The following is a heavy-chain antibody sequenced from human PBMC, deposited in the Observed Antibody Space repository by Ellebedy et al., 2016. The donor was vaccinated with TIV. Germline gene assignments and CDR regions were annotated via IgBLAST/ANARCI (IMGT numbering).Heavy chain of an antibody. CDR1: VFTVSSNY. Sequence: GESLKISCAASVFTVSSNYMSWVRQSPGKGLEWVSAMSYSGGSTYYAASVLGRFTISRDNSKNTLYLQMNSLRAEDTDVYFCAKDLGDTRVAATRGFDYWGQGTLVTVSS. CDR2: MSYSGGST. J-gene: IGHJ4*02. D-gene: IGHD2-15*01. CDR3: AKDLGDTRVAATRGFDY. V-gene: IGHV3-53*01.